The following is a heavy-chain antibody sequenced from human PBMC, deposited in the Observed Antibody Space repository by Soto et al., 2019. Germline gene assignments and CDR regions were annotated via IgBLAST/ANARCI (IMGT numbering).Heavy chain of an antibody. V-gene: IGHV4-39*01. J-gene: IGHJ3*02. Sequence: QLQLQESGPGLVKPSETLSLTCTVSGGSISSSSYYWGWIRQPPGKGLEWIGSIYYSGSTYYNPSLKSRVTISVDTYKNQFSLKLSSVTAADTAVYYCARRTTLTIAVAKGAFDSWGQGTMVTVSS. CDR3: ARRTTLTIAVAKGAFDS. CDR1: GGSISSSSYY. CDR2: IYYSGST. D-gene: IGHD6-19*01.